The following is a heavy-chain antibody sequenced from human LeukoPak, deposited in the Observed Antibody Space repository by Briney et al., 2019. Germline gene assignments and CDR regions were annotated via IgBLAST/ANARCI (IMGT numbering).Heavy chain of an antibody. CDR1: GFTFSAYS. CDR2: ISGSTNTI. J-gene: IGHJ3*02. CDR3: ARDSLYAFDI. Sequence: GGSLRLSCAASGFTFSAYSMNWVRQVPGKGLEWVSYISGSTNTIKYADSVKGRFTISRDNAKNSLYLQMNSLRDEDTAVYYCARDSLYAFDIWGQGTVVTVSS. V-gene: IGHV3-48*02.